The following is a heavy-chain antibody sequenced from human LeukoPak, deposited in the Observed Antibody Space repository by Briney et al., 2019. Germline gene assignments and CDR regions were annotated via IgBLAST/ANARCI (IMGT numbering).Heavy chain of an antibody. J-gene: IGHJ4*02. D-gene: IGHD1-26*01. Sequence: QPGGSLRLSCAASGFTFSDNWMSWVRQAPGKGLEWVANIKGDGSEKYYVDSVKGRFTISRDNTKNSLYLQMNSLRVDDTAIYYCTRDDFSGCYCDWGQGTLVTVSS. V-gene: IGHV3-7*01. CDR2: IKGDGSEK. CDR3: TRDDFSGCYCD. CDR1: GFTFSDNW.